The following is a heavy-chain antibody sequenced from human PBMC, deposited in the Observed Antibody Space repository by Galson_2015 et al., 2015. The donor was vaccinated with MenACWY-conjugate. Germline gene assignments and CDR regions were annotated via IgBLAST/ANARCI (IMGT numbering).Heavy chain of an antibody. CDR1: GFTFSDYW. J-gene: IGHJ3*01. D-gene: IGHD3-10*01. CDR3: ARDTTYGSGPYYDAFDV. CDR2: INRDGSQK. V-gene: IGHV3-7*03. Sequence: SLRLSCAASGFTFSDYWMTWVRQAPGKGLEWVANINRDGSQKNYGDSVKGRFTVSRENAKNSLYLQMSSLTAEDAAVYYCARDTTYGSGPYYDAFDVWGQG.